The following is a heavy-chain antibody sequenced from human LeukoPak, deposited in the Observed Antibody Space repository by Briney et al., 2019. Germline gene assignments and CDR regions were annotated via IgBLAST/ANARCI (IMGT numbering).Heavy chain of an antibody. J-gene: IGHJ5*02. CDR2: IYYSGST. Sequence: PSETLSLTSTVSGGSISSGGYYWSWIRQHPGKGLEWIGYIYYSGSTYYNPSLKSRVTISVDTSKNQFSLKLSSVTAADTAVYYCARSLGYYSSTSCPSGWFDPWGQGTLVTVSS. CDR3: ARSLGYYSSTSCPSGWFDP. V-gene: IGHV4-31*03. D-gene: IGHD2-2*03. CDR1: GGSISSGGYY.